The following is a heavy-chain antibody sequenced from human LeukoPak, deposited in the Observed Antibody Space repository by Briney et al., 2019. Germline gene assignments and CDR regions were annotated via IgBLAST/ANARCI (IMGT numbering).Heavy chain of an antibody. D-gene: IGHD6-6*01. CDR2: IYDSGST. Sequence: ASETLSLTCTVSGGSISSSSYYWGWIRQPPGKGLEWIGSIYDSGSTYYNPSLKSRVTISVDTSKNRFSLKLSSVTAADTAVYYCASEVGYSSSPNFDYWGQGTLVTVSS. J-gene: IGHJ4*02. CDR1: GGSISSSSYY. V-gene: IGHV4-39*07. CDR3: ASEVGYSSSPNFDY.